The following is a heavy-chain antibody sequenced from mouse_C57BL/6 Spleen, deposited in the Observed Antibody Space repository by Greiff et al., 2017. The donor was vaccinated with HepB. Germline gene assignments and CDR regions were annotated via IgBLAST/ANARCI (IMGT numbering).Heavy chain of an antibody. D-gene: IGHD1-1*01. J-gene: IGHJ4*01. CDR3: AKKYGSNEAMDY. CDR2: IWSGGST. Sequence: QVQLKESGPGLVQPSQSLSITCTVSGFSLTSYGVHWVRQSPGKGLEWLGVIWSGGSTDYNAAFMSRLSITKDNSKSQVFFKMNSLQADDTAIYYCAKKYGSNEAMDYWGQGTSVTVSS. CDR1: GFSLTSYG. V-gene: IGHV2-5*01.